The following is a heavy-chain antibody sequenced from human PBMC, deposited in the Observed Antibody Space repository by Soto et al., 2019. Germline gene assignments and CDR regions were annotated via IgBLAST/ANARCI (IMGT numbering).Heavy chain of an antibody. V-gene: IGHV3-23*01. CDR3: AKDHSGYSYGSYYYGMDV. Sequence: WGSLRLSCAASGFTFSSYAMSWVRQAPGKGLEWVSAISGSGGSTYYADSVKGRFTISRDNSKNTLYLQMNSLRAEDTAVYYCAKDHSGYSYGSYYYGMDVWGQGTTVTVSS. J-gene: IGHJ6*02. D-gene: IGHD5-18*01. CDR1: GFTFSSYA. CDR2: ISGSGGST.